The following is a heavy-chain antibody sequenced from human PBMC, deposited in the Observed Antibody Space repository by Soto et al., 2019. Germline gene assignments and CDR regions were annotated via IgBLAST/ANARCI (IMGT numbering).Heavy chain of an antibody. CDR1: GGSFSGYY. CDR3: ARGNFGVVKSRVWFDP. CDR2: INHSGST. Sequence: SATLSLTCAVYGGSFSGYYWSWIRQPPGKGLEWIGEINHSGSTNYNPSLKSRVTISVDTSKNQFSLKLSSVTAADTAVYYCARGNFGVVKSRVWFDPWGQGTLVTVSS. D-gene: IGHD3-3*01. V-gene: IGHV4-34*01. J-gene: IGHJ5*02.